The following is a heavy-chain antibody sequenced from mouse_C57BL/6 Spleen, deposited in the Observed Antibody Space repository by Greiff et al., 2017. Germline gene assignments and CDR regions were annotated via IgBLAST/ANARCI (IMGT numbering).Heavy chain of an antibody. CDR3: ARFHYGSSYSYAMDY. CDR1: GYTFTDYN. D-gene: IGHD1-1*01. J-gene: IGHJ4*01. Sequence: EVQLQQSGPELVKPGASVKIPCKASGYTFTDYNMDWVKQSPGKSLEWIGDINPNNGGTIYNQKFKGKATLTVDKSSSTAYMELRSLTSEDTAVYDCARFHYGSSYSYAMDYWGQGTSVTVSS. V-gene: IGHV1-18*01. CDR2: INPNNGGT.